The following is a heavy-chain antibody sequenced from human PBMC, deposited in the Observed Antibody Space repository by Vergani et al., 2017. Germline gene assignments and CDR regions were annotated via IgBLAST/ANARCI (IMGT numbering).Heavy chain of an antibody. Sequence: QVQLVESGGGLVKPGGSLRLSCAASGFTFSDYYMSWIRKAPGKGLEWVSYISSSSSYTNYADSVKGRFTISRDNAKNSLYLQMNSLRAEDTAVYYCARVIVGATYFDYWGQGTLVTVSS. CDR1: GFTFSDYY. CDR3: ARVIVGATYFDY. CDR2: ISSSSSYT. D-gene: IGHD1-26*01. J-gene: IGHJ4*02. V-gene: IGHV3-11*06.